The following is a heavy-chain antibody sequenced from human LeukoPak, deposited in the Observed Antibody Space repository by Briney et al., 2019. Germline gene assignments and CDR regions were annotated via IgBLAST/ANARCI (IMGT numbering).Heavy chain of an antibody. D-gene: IGHD2-15*01. Sequence: GGSLRLSCAASGFTFSSYEMNWVRQAPGKGLEGVSYISSNGSTIYYAGSVKGRLTISRDNAKYSLYLQMNSLRAEDTAVYYCARAGYCSGGSCYYMSFGMDVWGKGTTVTVSS. J-gene: IGHJ6*04. CDR3: ARAGYCSGGSCYYMSFGMDV. V-gene: IGHV3-48*03. CDR2: ISSNGSTI. CDR1: GFTFSSYE.